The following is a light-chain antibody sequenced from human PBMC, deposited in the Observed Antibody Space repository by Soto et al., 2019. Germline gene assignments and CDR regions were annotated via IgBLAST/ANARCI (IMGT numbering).Light chain of an antibody. V-gene: IGKV1-33*01. CDR2: DVS. J-gene: IGKJ4*01. CDR1: QDIKNY. Sequence: DIQMIQSPSSLSASVGDRVTITCQASQDIKNYLNWYQQKPGKAPKLLIYDVSNLETGVPSRFSGSGTGTHFSLTISSLQPEDVATYYCQHYDHLPPLTFGGVTRVQIK. CDR3: QHYDHLPPLT.